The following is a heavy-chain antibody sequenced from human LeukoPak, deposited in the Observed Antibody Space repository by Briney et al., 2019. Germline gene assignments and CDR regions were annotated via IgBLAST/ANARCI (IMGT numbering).Heavy chain of an antibody. CDR2: IRYDGSNK. CDR1: GFNFNYYG. J-gene: IGHJ3*02. V-gene: IGHV3-30*02. D-gene: IGHD6-13*01. CDR3: AKGLHSSSWNDAFDI. Sequence: GGSLRLSCAASGFNFNYYGMHWVRQAPGKGLEWVAFIRYDGSNKYYADSVKGRFTISRDNSENTLYMQMDSLRVEDTAVYYCAKGLHSSSWNDAFDIWGRGTTVTVSS.